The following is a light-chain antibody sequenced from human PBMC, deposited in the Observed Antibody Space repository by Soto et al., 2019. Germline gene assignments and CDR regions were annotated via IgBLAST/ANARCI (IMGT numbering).Light chain of an antibody. CDR3: LQDHSYPRT. J-gene: IGKJ2*01. CDR1: QGIRNE. Sequence: AIQMTQSPSSLSASVGDRVTITCRVSQGIRNELAWYQQKPGKAPHLLIYAASTLQSGVPSRFSGSGSGTDFTLTISSLQPEDFATYFCLQDHSYPRTFGQGTKLEIK. V-gene: IGKV1-6*01. CDR2: AAS.